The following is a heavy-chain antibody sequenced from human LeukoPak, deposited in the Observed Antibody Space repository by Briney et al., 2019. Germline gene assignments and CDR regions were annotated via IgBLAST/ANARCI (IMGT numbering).Heavy chain of an antibody. D-gene: IGHD3-3*01. J-gene: IGHJ4*02. V-gene: IGHV3-30*18. CDR1: GFTFSSYG. Sequence: GGSLRLSCAASGFTFSSYGMHWVRQAPGKGLEWVAVVSYDGSNKYYADSVKGRFTISRDNSKNTLYLQMNSLRAEDTGVYYCAKDHYWSIDYWGRGTLVTVSS. CDR2: VSYDGSNK. CDR3: AKDHYWSIDY.